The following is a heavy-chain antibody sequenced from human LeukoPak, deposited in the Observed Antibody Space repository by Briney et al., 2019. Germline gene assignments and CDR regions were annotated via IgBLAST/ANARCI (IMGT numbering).Heavy chain of an antibody. J-gene: IGHJ4*02. Sequence: ASVKVSCKASGYTFTSYYMHWVRQAPGQGLEWMGIINPSGGSTSYAQKFQGRVTMTRDTSISTAYMELSRLRSDDTAVYYCARDSEYCGGDCYRPRGYFDYWGQGTLVTVSS. V-gene: IGHV1-46*01. CDR1: GYTFTSYY. CDR3: ARDSEYCGGDCYRPRGYFDY. D-gene: IGHD2-21*02. CDR2: INPSGGST.